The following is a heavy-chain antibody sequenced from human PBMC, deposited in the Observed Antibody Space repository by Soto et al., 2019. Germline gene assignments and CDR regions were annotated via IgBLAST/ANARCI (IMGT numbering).Heavy chain of an antibody. V-gene: IGHV1-69*01. CDR1: GGTFSSYA. CDR2: IIPIFGTA. D-gene: IGHD6-13*01. J-gene: IGHJ6*02. Sequence: QVQLVQSGAEVKKPGSSVKVSCKASGGTFSSYAISWVRQPPGQGLEGMGGIIPIFGTANYAQKFQGRVTNTADETTSTAYMELSSLRSEDTAVYYCVPQPKIHYYYGMDVWGQGTMVTVSS. CDR3: VPQPKIHYYYGMDV.